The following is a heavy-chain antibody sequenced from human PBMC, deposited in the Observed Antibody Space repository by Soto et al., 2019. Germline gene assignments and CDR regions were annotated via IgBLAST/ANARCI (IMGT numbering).Heavy chain of an antibody. J-gene: IGHJ2*01. CDR2: ITNNGGST. V-gene: IGHV3-64D*06. D-gene: IGHD2-15*01. Sequence: GGSLRLSCSASGFTFSSYAMHWLRQAPGKGLEYVSAITNNGGSTYYADSVKGRFTISRDNSKYILYLQMSSLRTEDTAVYYCVKAPGGGYCSGGICYDWYFDLWGRGTLVTVSS. CDR3: VKAPGGGYCSGGICYDWYFDL. CDR1: GFTFSSYA.